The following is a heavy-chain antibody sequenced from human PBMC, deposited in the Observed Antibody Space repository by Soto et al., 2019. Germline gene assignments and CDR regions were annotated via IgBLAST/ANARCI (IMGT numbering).Heavy chain of an antibody. CDR3: ARPSMDSSGLYYYGMDV. CDR2: IYYSGST. D-gene: IGHD3-22*01. CDR1: GGSISSSSYY. J-gene: IGHJ6*02. Sequence: KASETLSLTCTVSGGSISSSSYYWGWIRQPPGKGLEWIGSIYYSGSTYYNPSLKSRVTISVDTSKNQFSLKLSSVTAADTAVYYCARPSMDSSGLYYYGMDVWGQGTTVTVSS. V-gene: IGHV4-39*01.